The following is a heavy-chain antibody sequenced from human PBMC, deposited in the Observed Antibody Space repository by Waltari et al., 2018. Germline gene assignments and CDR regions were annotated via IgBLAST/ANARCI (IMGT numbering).Heavy chain of an antibody. CDR2: IIPIFGTA. J-gene: IGHJ3*02. V-gene: IGHV1-69*13. CDR3: ARGAGYYGDSPGAAFDI. D-gene: IGHD4-17*01. CDR1: GGTFSSYA. Sequence: QVQLVQSGAEVKKPGSSVKVSCKASGGTFSSYAISWVRQAPGQGLEWMGGIIPIFGTANYAQKFQGRVTITADESTSTAYMELSSLRSEDTAVYYCARGAGYYGDSPGAAFDIWGQGTMVTVSS.